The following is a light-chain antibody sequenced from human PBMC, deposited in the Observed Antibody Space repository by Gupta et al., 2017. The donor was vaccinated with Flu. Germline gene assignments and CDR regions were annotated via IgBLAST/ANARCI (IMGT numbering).Light chain of an antibody. CDR3: SSDTTGKTWV. CDR2: EVT. CDR1: SSDVGNNYHY. V-gene: IGLV2-14*01. J-gene: IGLJ3*02. Sequence: QSALTQPASVSGSPGQSLTISCTGTSSDVGNNYHYVSWYQQHPGKAPQLIIYEVTNRPSGVSDRFSGYQSGNTASLTISGLQQDDEADYYCSSDTTGKTWVFGGGTKMTVL.